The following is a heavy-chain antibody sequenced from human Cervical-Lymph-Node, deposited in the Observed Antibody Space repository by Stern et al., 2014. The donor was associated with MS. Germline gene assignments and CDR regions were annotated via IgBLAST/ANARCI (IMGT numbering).Heavy chain of an antibody. CDR2: INTDTRKP. Sequence: MQLVESGSELKKPGASVKVSCKASGYSFTYHAINWVRQAPGQGLEWMGWINTDTRKPTYAEGFTGRFVFSLDTSVTTAYLQISSLKAEDTAVYYCAREAGQSDAFDIWGQGTMVTVSS. V-gene: IGHV7-4-1*02. CDR3: AREAGQSDAFDI. J-gene: IGHJ3*02. D-gene: IGHD6-13*01. CDR1: GYSFTYHA.